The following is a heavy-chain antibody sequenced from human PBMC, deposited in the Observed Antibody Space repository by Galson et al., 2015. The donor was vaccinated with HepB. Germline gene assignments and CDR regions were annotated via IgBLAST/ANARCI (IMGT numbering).Heavy chain of an antibody. CDR1: GFTVSSNY. J-gene: IGHJ3*02. CDR2: IYSGGST. D-gene: IGHD1-1*01. V-gene: IGHV3-53*01. Sequence: SLRLSCAASGFTVSSNYMSWVRQAPGKGLEWVSVIYSGGSTYYADSVKGRFTISRDNSKNTLYLQMNSLRAEDTAVYYCARERVQLERHRAFDIWGQGTMVTVSS. CDR3: ARERVQLERHRAFDI.